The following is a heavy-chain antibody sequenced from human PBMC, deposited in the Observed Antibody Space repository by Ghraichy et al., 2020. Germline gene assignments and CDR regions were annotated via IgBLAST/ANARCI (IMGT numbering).Heavy chain of an antibody. CDR1: GFIFSNYG. J-gene: IGHJ6*02. CDR3: AIRKRLMEDIVGVPGVPGDSYYYGMDV. Sequence: LSLTCAASGFIFSNYGMHWVRQAPGKGLEWVAVVWNDGSNKYYTDSVKGRLTISRDNSNNTLYLQMDSLRAEDTAVYYCAIRKRLMEDIVGVPGVPGDSYYYGMDVWVQGTTVTVSS. V-gene: IGHV3-33*01. D-gene: IGHD2-2*01. CDR2: VWNDGSNK.